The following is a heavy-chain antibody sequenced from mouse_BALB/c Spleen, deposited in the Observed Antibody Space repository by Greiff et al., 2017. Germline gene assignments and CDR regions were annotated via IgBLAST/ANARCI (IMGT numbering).Heavy chain of an antibody. CDR3: ARHVDYYGSSLYYFDY. D-gene: IGHD1-1*01. V-gene: IGHV5-6*01. CDR1: GFTFSSYG. CDR2: ISSGGSYT. Sequence: EVMLVESGGDLVKPGGSLKLSCAASGFTFSSYGMSWVRQTLDKRLEWVATISSGGSYTYYPDSVKGRFTISRDNAKNTLYLQMSSLKSEDTAMYYCARHVDYYGSSLYYFDYWGQGTTLTVSS. J-gene: IGHJ2*01.